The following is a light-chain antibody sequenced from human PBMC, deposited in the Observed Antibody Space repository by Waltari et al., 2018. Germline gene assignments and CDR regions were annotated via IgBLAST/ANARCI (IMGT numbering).Light chain of an antibody. V-gene: IGKV1-6*01. CDR3: LQDYIFPLT. CDR2: AAS. Sequence: IQMTQSPSSLSATVGDRVTITCRASEDIRNDLGWYQQKPGKAPRLLIFAASTLQSGVPSRFSGSGSGTDFTLTISSLQPEDFATYFCLQDYIFPLTFGGGTTVEI. CDR1: EDIRND. J-gene: IGKJ4*01.